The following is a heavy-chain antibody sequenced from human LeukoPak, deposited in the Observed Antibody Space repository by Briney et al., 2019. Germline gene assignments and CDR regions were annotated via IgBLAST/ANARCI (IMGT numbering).Heavy chain of an antibody. V-gene: IGHV1-69*04. CDR3: ATIPDPSTIAAAAPRPWSPHYYFDY. J-gene: IGHJ4*02. CDR1: GGTFSSYA. Sequence: GASVKVSCKASGGTFSSYAISWVRQAPGQGLEWMGRIIPILGIANYAQKFQGRVTITADKSTSTAYMELSSLRSEDTAVYYCATIPDPSTIAAAAPRPWSPHYYFDYWGQGTLVTVSS. D-gene: IGHD6-13*01. CDR2: IIPILGIA.